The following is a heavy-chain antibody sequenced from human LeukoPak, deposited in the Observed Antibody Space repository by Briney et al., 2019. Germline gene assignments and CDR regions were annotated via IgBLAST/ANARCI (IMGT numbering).Heavy chain of an antibody. D-gene: IGHD3-22*01. V-gene: IGHV3-23*01. CDR3: AKTYYYDRSGYYYENAFDT. J-gene: IGHJ3*02. Sequence: GGSLRLSCAASGFTFGNYAMTWVRQAPGKGLEWVSGISGSGGRTYYTDSVKGRFTISRDNSKNTLYLQMNSLRAEDTAVYYCAKTYYYDRSGYYYENAFDTWGQGTMVTVSS. CDR2: ISGSGGRT. CDR1: GFTFGNYA.